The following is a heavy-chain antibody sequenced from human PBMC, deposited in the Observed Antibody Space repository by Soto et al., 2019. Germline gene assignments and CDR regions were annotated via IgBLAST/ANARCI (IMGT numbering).Heavy chain of an antibody. Sequence: AAVKVTCKASGYTFTSYGISWVRQAPGQGHEWMGWISAYNGNTNYAQKLQGRDTMTTDTATSTAYMELRSLMSDVTAVYFCPTDMVVVAATRSFGAAFDIWGQGTMVTVSS. CDR3: PTDMVVVAATRSFGAAFDI. CDR2: ISAYNGNT. V-gene: IGHV1-18*01. J-gene: IGHJ3*02. CDR1: GYTFTSYG. D-gene: IGHD2-15*01.